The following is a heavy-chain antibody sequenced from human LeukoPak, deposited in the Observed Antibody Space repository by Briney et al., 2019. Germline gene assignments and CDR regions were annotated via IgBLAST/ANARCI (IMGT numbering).Heavy chain of an antibody. CDR1: GFTFSSYW. J-gene: IGHJ4*02. V-gene: IGHV3-74*01. D-gene: IGHD2-8*02. CDR2: INNDGGST. Sequence: GGSLRLSCAASGFTFSSYWMHWVRQAPGKGLVWVSRINNDGGSTSYADSVKGRFTISRDDAKNTLYLQMNSLRAEDTAVYYCARVWSYYYFDYWGQGALVTVPS. CDR3: ARVWSYYYFDY.